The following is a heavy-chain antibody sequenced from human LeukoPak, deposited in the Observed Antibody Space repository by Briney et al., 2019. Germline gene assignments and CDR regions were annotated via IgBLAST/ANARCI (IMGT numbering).Heavy chain of an antibody. V-gene: IGHV4-59*02. J-gene: IGHJ4*02. CDR3: ASHTGYDYFDY. CDR2: KYNSGST. CDR1: GGSVSSYY. D-gene: IGHD5-12*01. Sequence: SETLSLTCTVSGGSVSSYYWSWIRQPPGKGLEWIGYKYNSGSTNYNPSLKSRVTISVDRSKNQFSLKLSSVTAADTAVYYCASHTGYDYFDYWGQGTLVTVSS.